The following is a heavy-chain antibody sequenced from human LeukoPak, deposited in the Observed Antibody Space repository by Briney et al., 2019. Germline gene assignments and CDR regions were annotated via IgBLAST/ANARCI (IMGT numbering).Heavy chain of an antibody. V-gene: IGHV4-39*07. J-gene: IGHJ4*02. CDR3: ARGGYDFWSGYPGDY. D-gene: IGHD3-3*01. Sequence: ASETLSLTCTVSGGSISSSSYYWGWIRQPPGKGLEWIGSIYYSGSTYYNPSLKSRVTISVDTSKNQFSLKLSSVTAADTAVYYCARGGYDFWSGYPGDYWGQGTLVTVSS. CDR2: IYYSGST. CDR1: GGSISSSSYY.